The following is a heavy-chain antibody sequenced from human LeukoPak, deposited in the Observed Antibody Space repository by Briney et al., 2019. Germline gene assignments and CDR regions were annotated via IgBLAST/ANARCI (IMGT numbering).Heavy chain of an antibody. V-gene: IGHV3-23*01. J-gene: IGHJ4*02. D-gene: IGHD1-7*01. CDR2: ISGSGGST. CDR1: GFSFSSYA. Sequence: GGSLRLSCAASGFSFSSYAMSWVRQAPGKGMEWVSAISGSGGSTYYADSVKGRFTISRDNAKNSLFLQMNSLGAEDTAVYYCARHELSYINYFDLWGQGTLVTVSS. CDR3: ARHELSYINYFDL.